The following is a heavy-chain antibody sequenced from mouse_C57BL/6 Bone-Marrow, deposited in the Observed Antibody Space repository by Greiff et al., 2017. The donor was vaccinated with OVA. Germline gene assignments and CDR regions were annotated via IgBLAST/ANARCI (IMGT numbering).Heavy chain of an antibody. CDR3: ARFYSNYWYFDV. V-gene: IGHV1-55*01. D-gene: IGHD2-5*01. CDR1: GYTFTSYW. Sequence: QVQLKQPGAELVKPGASVKMSCKASGYTFTSYWITWVKQRPGQGLEWIGDIYPGSGSTNYNEKFKSKATLTVDTSSSTAYLQRSSLTSEDSAVYYFARFYSNYWYFDVWGTGTTVTVSA. J-gene: IGHJ1*03. CDR2: IYPGSGST.